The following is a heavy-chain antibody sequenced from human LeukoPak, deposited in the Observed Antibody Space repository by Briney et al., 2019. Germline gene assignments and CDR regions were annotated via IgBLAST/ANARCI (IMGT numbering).Heavy chain of an antibody. CDR3: ARVGFGDPHFDY. CDR1: GFTFDDDG. V-gene: IGHV3-20*04. J-gene: IGHJ4*02. CDR2: INWSGATT. Sequence: GGSLRLSCAASGFTFDDDGMCWVRQAPGKGLEWVSGINWSGATTGYAGSVKGRFTISRDNAKNSLYLQMNSLRAEDTALYYCARVGFGDPHFDYWGQGTLVTVSS. D-gene: IGHD3-10*01.